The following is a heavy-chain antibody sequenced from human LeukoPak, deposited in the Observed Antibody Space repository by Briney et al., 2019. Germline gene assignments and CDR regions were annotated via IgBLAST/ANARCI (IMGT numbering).Heavy chain of an antibody. CDR1: GGSISGYS. J-gene: IGHJ4*02. Sequence: SGTLSLTCTVSGGSISGYSWSWVRQPPGKGLEWIGHIYYSGSTNYNPSLKSRVTQTVDTSKNQFSLTLTSVTAADTAVYYCARIKTAAGHAYWGQGALVTVSS. CDR3: ARIKTAAGHAY. CDR2: IYYSGST. D-gene: IGHD6-13*01. V-gene: IGHV4-59*08.